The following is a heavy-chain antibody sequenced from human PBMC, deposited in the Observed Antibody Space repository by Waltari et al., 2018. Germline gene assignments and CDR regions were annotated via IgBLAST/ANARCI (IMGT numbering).Heavy chain of an antibody. Sequence: EVQLLESGGGLAQPGGSLRLPCSASGFHLSADASRWVRQAPGKGLEWFSTLTGGGNTYYADSVKGRFTISRDTSKNTVYLQLNNLRAEDTALYYCAKAFRCSDGVCHGMDVWGQGTTVTVSS. CDR1: GFHLSADA. CDR2: LTGGGNT. D-gene: IGHD2-8*01. J-gene: IGHJ6*02. CDR3: AKAFRCSDGVCHGMDV. V-gene: IGHV3-23*01.